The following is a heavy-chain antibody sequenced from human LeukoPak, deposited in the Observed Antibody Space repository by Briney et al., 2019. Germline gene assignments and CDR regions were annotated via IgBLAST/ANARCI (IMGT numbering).Heavy chain of an antibody. D-gene: IGHD3-22*01. CDR3: ASSGYDSSGFIWDY. J-gene: IGHJ4*02. Sequence: GGSLRLSCAASGFTFSSYAMSWVRQAPGKGLEWVSAISGGGGSTYYADSVKGRFTISRDNSKNTLYLQMNSLRAEDTAVYYCASSGYDSSGFIWDYWGQGTLVTVSS. CDR1: GFTFSSYA. CDR2: ISGGGGST. V-gene: IGHV3-23*01.